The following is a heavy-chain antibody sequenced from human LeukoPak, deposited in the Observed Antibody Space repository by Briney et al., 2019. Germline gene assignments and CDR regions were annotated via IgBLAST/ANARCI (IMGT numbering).Heavy chain of an antibody. CDR1: GGSISSSNW. V-gene: IGHV4-4*02. J-gene: IGHJ3*02. D-gene: IGHD1-26*01. CDR3: AGGWEAAFDI. Sequence: LETLSLTCAVSGGSISSSNWWSWFGQPPGKGLEWIGEIYHSGSTNYTPSLKSRVTISVNKSKNQFSLKLSSVTAADTAVYDCAGGWEAAFDIWGQGTMVTVSS. CDR2: IYHSGST.